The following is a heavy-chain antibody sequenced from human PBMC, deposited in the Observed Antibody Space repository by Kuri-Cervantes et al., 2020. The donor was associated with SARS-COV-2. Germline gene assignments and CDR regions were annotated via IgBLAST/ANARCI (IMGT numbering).Heavy chain of an antibody. V-gene: IGHV3-30*03. Sequence: GESLKISCAASGFTFSSHGMHWVRQAPGKGLEWVAVISYDGSNKYYEDSVKGRFTISRDTSKNMLYLQMNSLRAEDTAVYYCARDGDFWSGYYKNWFDPWGQGTLVTVSS. J-gene: IGHJ5*02. CDR2: ISYDGSNK. CDR1: GFTFSSHG. D-gene: IGHD3-3*01. CDR3: ARDGDFWSGYYKNWFDP.